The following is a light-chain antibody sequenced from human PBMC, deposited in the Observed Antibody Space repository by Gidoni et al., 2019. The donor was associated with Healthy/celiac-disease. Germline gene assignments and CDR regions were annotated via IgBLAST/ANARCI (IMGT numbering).Light chain of an antibody. V-gene: IGKV3-11*01. J-gene: IGKJ5*01. Sequence: EIVLTQSPATLSLSPGERATLSCRASQSVSSYLAWYQQKPGQAPRLLIYDASNRATGIPARLSGSGSGTDFTLTISSQEPEDFAVYYCQQRSNWPPITFSQGTRLEIK. CDR3: QQRSNWPPIT. CDR1: QSVSSY. CDR2: DAS.